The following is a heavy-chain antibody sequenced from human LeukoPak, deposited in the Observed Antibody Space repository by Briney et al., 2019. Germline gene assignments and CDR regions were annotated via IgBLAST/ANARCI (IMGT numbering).Heavy chain of an antibody. CDR3: ARGFVVVTALGAFDI. CDR1: GGSFSGYY. D-gene: IGHD2-21*02. CDR2: INHSGST. Sequence: PSETLSLTCAVCGGSFSGYYWSWIRQPPGKGLEWNGEINHSGSTNYNPSLKSRVTISVDTSKNQFSLKLSSVTAADTAVYYCARGFVVVTALGAFDIWGQGTMVTVSS. V-gene: IGHV4-34*01. J-gene: IGHJ3*02.